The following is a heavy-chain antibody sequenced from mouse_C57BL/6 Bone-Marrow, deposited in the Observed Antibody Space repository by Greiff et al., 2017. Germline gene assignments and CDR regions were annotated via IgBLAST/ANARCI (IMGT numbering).Heavy chain of an antibody. D-gene: IGHD1-1*01. CDR3: ANYYGSSYLYYAMDY. J-gene: IGHJ4*01. V-gene: IGHV5-17*01. CDR1: GFTFSDYG. CDR2: ISSGSITI. Sequence: EVMLVESGGGLVKPGGSLKLSCAASGFTFSDYGMHWVRQAPEKGLEWVAYISSGSITIYYADTVKGRFTISRDNAKNTLCLQMTSLRSEDTAMYYCANYYGSSYLYYAMDYWGQGTSVTVSS.